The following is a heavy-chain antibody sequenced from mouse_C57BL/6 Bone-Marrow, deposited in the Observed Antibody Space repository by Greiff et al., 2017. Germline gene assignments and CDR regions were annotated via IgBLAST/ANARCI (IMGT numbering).Heavy chain of an antibody. D-gene: IGHD2-1*01. CDR2: FHPYNDDT. J-gene: IGHJ2*01. V-gene: IGHV1-47*01. Sequence: AQLQQPGAELVKPGASVKMSCKASGYTFTTYPIEWMKQNHGKSLEWIGNFHPYNDDTKYNEKFKGKATLTVEKSSSTVYLELSRLTSDASAVYYCTRGGNYGGYYFDVWDAGSTLAVSS. CDR3: TRGGNYGGYYFDV. CDR1: GYTFTTYP.